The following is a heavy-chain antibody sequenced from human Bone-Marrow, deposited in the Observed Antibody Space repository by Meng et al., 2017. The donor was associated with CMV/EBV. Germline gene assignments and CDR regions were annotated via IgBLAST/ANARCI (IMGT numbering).Heavy chain of an antibody. CDR2: ISSSSTI. CDR3: ARELRFLEGYYYYGMDV. D-gene: IGHD3-3*01. Sequence: GESLKISCAASGFTFSSYGMHWVRQAPGKGLEWVSSISSSSTIYYADSVKGRFTISRDNAKNSLYLQMNSLRAEDTAVYYCARELRFLEGYYYYGMDVWGRGTTVTVSS. J-gene: IGHJ6*02. V-gene: IGHV3-69-1*02. CDR1: GFTFSSYG.